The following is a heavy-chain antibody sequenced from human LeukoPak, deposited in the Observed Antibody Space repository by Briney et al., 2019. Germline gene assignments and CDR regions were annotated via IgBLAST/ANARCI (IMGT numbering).Heavy chain of an antibody. Sequence: GGSLGLSCAASGFTVSNNYMNWVRQAPGKGLEWVSVIYSDARTHYADSVKGRFTISRDNSKNTLYLQMNSLRAEDTAVYYCARGYDYDSSAYPGGYYGMDVWGQGTTVTVSS. D-gene: IGHD3-22*01. CDR3: ARGYDYDSSAYPGGYYGMDV. CDR2: IYSDART. J-gene: IGHJ6*02. V-gene: IGHV3-66*01. CDR1: GFTVSNNY.